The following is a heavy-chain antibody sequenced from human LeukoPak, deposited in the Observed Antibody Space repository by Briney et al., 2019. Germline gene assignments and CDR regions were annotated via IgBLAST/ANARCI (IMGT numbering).Heavy chain of an antibody. J-gene: IGHJ3*02. D-gene: IGHD5-12*01. CDR1: GGSISRYY. V-gene: IGHV4-4*09. CDR2: IYNSGST. Sequence: SETLSLTCTVSGGSISRYYWSWIRQPPGKGLEWIGYIYNSGSTNYNPSLKSRVTISVDTSKNQFSLKLSSVTAADTAVYYCARRGDMVATEDAFDIWGQGTMVTVSS. CDR3: ARRGDMVATEDAFDI.